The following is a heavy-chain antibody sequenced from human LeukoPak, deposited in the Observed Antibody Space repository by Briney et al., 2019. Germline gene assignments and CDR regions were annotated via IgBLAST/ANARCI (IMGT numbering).Heavy chain of an antibody. D-gene: IGHD3-16*02. CDR3: ARYSLYDYVWGSHRQTFAFDY. CDR1: DGSISSYY. V-gene: IGHV4-59*01. J-gene: IGHJ4*02. CDR2: IHYSGST. Sequence: SETLSLTCTVSDGSISSYYWSWVRQPPGKGLEWIGYIHYSGSTNYNPSLKSRVTISVDTSKNQFSLKLSSVTAADTAVYYCARYSLYDYVWGSHRQTFAFDYWGQGSLVTVSS.